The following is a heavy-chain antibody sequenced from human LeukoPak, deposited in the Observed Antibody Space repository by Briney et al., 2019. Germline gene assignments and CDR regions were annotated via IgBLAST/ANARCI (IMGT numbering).Heavy chain of an antibody. CDR1: GFTFSNYW. V-gene: IGHV3-74*01. CDR3: AGDYGANRRAFDI. CDR2: INIDGTST. Sequence: GSLRLSCAASGFTFSNYWIHWVRQAPGQRLVWVSRINIDGTSTIYADSVKGRFTISRDNAKNTLYLQMNSLRAEDTAVYYCAGDYGANRRAFDIWGQGTLVTVSS. J-gene: IGHJ3*02. D-gene: IGHD4-23*01.